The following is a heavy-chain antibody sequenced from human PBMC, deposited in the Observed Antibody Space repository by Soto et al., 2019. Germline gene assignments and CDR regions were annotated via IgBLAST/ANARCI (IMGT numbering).Heavy chain of an antibody. CDR1: GVSISSGGYS. V-gene: IGHV4-30-2*01. Sequence: PSETLSLTCAVSGVSISSGGYSWSWIRQPPGKGLEWIGYIYHSGSTNYNPSLKSRVTISVDTSKNQFSLNLSSVTAADTAVYYCARHFTAHSDNWLDHWGQGTVVTVSS. J-gene: IGHJ5*02. D-gene: IGHD5-18*01. CDR3: ARHFTAHSDNWLDH. CDR2: IYHSGST.